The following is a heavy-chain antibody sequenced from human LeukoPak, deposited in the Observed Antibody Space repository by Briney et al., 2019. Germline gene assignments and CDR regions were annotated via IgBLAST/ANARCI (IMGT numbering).Heavy chain of an antibody. CDR2: ISYDGSNK. Sequence: PGGSLRLSCAASGFTFSSYGMHWVRQAPGKGLEWVAVISYDGSNKYYADSVKGRFTISRDNSKNTLYLQMNSLRAEDTAVYYCAKAHSESGFDYWGQGTLVTVSS. J-gene: IGHJ4*02. CDR3: AKAHSESGFDY. D-gene: IGHD1-26*01. V-gene: IGHV3-30*18. CDR1: GFTFSSYG.